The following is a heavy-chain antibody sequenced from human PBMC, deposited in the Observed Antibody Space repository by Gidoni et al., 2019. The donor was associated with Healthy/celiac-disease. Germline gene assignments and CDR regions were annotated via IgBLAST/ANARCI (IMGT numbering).Heavy chain of an antibody. J-gene: IGHJ4*02. V-gene: IGHV3-23*01. D-gene: IGHD1-26*01. CDR3: AKDATVVGATCFDY. CDR1: VFTFSSYA. CDR2: ISDSVCST. Sequence: EVRLLESGGGLVQPGGSLRVSGAPSVFTFSSYARRWVRQAPGKGRGCVSAISDSVCSTYYPYYVKGRFTISRDNSKNTLYLQMNSLRAEDTAVYYCAKDATVVGATCFDYWGQGTLVTVSS.